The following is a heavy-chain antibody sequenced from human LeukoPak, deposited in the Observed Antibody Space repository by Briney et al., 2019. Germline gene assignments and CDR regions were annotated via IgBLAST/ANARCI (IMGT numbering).Heavy chain of an antibody. CDR3: ARETPSRERGYSFDY. D-gene: IGHD5-18*01. J-gene: IGHJ4*02. V-gene: IGHV3-74*01. CDR2: ITSDGSNT. CDR1: GFTFSNFW. Sequence: PGGSLRLSCAASGFTFSNFWMHWVRQGPGKGLVWVSRITSDGSNTNYADSVRGRFTISRDNTKNTLYLQMHSLRAEDTAVYYCARETPSRERGYSFDYWGQGTLVTVSS.